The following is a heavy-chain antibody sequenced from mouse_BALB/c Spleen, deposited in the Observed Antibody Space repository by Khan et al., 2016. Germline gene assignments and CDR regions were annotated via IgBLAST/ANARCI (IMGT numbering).Heavy chain of an antibody. V-gene: IGHV1S136*01. CDR3: ARGDHAGGHYARDY. Sequence: VRLQQSGPELVKPGASVKMSCKASGYTFTNYVMHWVKQKPGQGLEWIGYINPDNDDTKYNEKFKGKATLTSDNASSTAYMDISSLTSAGSVVHYSARGDHAGGHYARDYWGQGTSVTVSS. J-gene: IGHJ4*01. CDR2: INPDNDDT. CDR1: GYTFTNYV.